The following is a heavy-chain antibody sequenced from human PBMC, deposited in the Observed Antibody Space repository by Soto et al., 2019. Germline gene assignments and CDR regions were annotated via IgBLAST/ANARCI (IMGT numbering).Heavy chain of an antibody. J-gene: IGHJ6*02. CDR1: GLTFSSYG. CDR3: ATKRDVTTFSYYSGMDV. CDR2: ISYDVSNK. D-gene: IGHD3-16*01. V-gene: IGHV3-30*03. Sequence: GGSLRLSGAASGLTFSSYGMHWVRQAPGKGLEWVAVISYDVSNKYYADSVKGRFTISRDNSKNTLYLQMNSLRAEDTAVYYCATKRDVTTFSYYSGMDVWGPGTRVTVSS.